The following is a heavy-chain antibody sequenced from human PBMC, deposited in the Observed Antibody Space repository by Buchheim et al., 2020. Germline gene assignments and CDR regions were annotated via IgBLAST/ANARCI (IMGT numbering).Heavy chain of an antibody. V-gene: IGHV4-34*01. Sequence: QVQLQQWGAGLLKPSETLSLTCAVYGGSFSGYYWSWIRQPPGKGLEWVGEINHSGSTNYNPSLKSRVTISVDTSKNQFSLKLSSVTAADTAVYYCARAAAVSTYYFDYWGQGTL. CDR3: ARAAAVSTYYFDY. CDR2: INHSGST. D-gene: IGHD6-13*01. CDR1: GGSFSGYY. J-gene: IGHJ4*02.